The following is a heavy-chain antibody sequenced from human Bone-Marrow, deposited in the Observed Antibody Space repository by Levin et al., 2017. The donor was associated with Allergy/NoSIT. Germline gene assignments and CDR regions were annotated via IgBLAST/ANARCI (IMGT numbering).Heavy chain of an antibody. J-gene: IGHJ6*02. Sequence: GESLKISCAASGFTFSSYGMHWVRQAPGKGLEWVAVISYDGSNKYYADSVKGRFTISRDNSKNTLYLQMNSLRAEDTAVYYCAKDRVQQLSDYYYGMDGWGQGTTVTVSS. D-gene: IGHD6-13*01. V-gene: IGHV3-30*18. CDR3: AKDRVQQLSDYYYGMDG. CDR1: GFTFSSYG. CDR2: ISYDGSNK.